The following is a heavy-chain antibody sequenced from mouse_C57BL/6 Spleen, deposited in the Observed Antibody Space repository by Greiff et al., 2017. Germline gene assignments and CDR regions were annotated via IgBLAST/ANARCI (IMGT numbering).Heavy chain of an antibody. D-gene: IGHD2-4*01. CDR2: IWSGGST. J-gene: IGHJ2*01. V-gene: IGHV2-4*01. Sequence: QVHVKQSGPGLVQPSQSLSITCTVSGFSLTSYGVHWVRQPPGKGLEWLGVIWSGGSTDYNAAFISRLSISKDNSKSQVFFKMNSLQADDTAIYYCAKGGITTGYYFDYWGQGTTLTVSS. CDR3: AKGGITTGYYFDY. CDR1: GFSLTSYG.